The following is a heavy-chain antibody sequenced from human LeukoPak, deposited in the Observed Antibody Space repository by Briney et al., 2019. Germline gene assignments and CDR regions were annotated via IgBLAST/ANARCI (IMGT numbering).Heavy chain of an antibody. Sequence: PSETLSLTCTVSGGSISSSSYYWGWIRQPPGKGLEWIGTIYYTGTTYYSPSLQNRLILSIDTSNNQFSLQLSSVTAAETAVYYCARVAVAGRVFDYWGQGTLVTVSS. CDR3: ARVAVAGRVFDY. CDR1: GGSISSSSYY. J-gene: IGHJ4*02. CDR2: IYYTGTT. V-gene: IGHV4-39*07. D-gene: IGHD6-19*01.